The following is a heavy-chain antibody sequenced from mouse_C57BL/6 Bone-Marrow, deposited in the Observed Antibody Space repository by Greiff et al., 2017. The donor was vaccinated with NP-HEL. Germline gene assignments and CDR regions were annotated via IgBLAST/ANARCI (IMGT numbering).Heavy chain of an antibody. CDR3: ARHERAYGSSYSWYFDV. CDR2: FYPGSGSI. CDR1: GYTFTEYT. V-gene: IGHV1-62-2*01. Sequence: VKLQESGAELVKPGASVKLSCKASGYTFTEYTIHWVKQRSGQGLEWIGWFYPGSGSITYNEKFKDKATLTADKSSSTVYMELSRLTSEDSAVYFCARHERAYGSSYSWYFDVWGTGTTVTVSS. J-gene: IGHJ1*03. D-gene: IGHD1-1*01.